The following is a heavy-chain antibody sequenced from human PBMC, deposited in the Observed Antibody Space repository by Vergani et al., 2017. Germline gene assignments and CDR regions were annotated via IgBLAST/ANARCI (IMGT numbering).Heavy chain of an antibody. CDR1: GYTFTAYY. CDR3: ARVARARPFGVVMGWGDAFDI. CDR2: ITPNSGAT. D-gene: IGHD3-3*01. V-gene: IGHV1-2*02. Sequence: QVQLVQSGAEVKKPGASVKVSCKASGYTFTAYYLHWLRQPPGHGLAWMGWITPNSGATNYAQKFQGRVTMTRDTSISTAYMELSRLRSDDTAVYYGARVARARPFGVVMGWGDAFDIWGQGTMVTVSS. J-gene: IGHJ3*02.